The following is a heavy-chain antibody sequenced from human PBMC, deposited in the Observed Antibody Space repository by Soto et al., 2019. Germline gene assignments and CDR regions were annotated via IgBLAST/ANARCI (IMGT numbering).Heavy chain of an antibody. D-gene: IGHD3-3*02. CDR2: ISYDGSNK. J-gene: IGHJ3*02. V-gene: IGHV3-30-3*01. Sequence: GGSLRLSCAASGFTFSSYAMHWVRQAPGKGLEWVAVISYDGSNKYYADSVKGRFTISRDNSKNTLYLQMNSLRVEDTAVYYCARDDAFDNENGFDMWGQGTMVTVSS. CDR3: ARDDAFDNENGFDM. CDR1: GFTFSSYA.